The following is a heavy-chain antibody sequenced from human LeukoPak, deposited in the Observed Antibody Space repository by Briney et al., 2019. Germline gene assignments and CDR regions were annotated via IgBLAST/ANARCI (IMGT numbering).Heavy chain of an antibody. Sequence: GRSLRLSCAASGFTFSSYAMHWVRQAPGKGLEWVAVISYDGSNKYYADSVKGRFTISRDNPKNTLYLQMNSLRAEDTAVYYCARDEVTHISEYYYYYGMDVWGQGTTVTVSS. D-gene: IGHD2-21*02. CDR1: GFTFSSYA. CDR3: ARDEVTHISEYYYYYGMDV. J-gene: IGHJ6*02. CDR2: ISYDGSNK. V-gene: IGHV3-30*04.